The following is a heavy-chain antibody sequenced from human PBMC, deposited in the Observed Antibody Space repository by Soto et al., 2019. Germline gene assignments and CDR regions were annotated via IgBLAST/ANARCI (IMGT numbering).Heavy chain of an antibody. D-gene: IGHD2-15*01. J-gene: IGHJ6*02. CDR1: GGSFSGYY. Sequence: SETLSLTCAVYGGSFSGYYWSWIRQPPGKGLEWIGEINHSGSTNYNPSLKSRVTISVDTSKNQFSLKLSSVTAADTAVYYCASLEGGCSGGSCYYYGMDVWGQGTTVTVSS. V-gene: IGHV4-34*01. CDR3: ASLEGGCSGGSCYYYGMDV. CDR2: INHSGST.